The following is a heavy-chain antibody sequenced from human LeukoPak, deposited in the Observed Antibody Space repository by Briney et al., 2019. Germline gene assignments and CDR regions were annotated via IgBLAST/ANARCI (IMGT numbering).Heavy chain of an antibody. Sequence: GRSLRLSCAASGFTFSSYALHWVRQSPGKGLEWVAVISYHGTNKYYADSVKGRFTISRDNSGNTLFLQMNSLRPEDSALYYCARDQYDILTGYRHDAFDIWGQGTMVTVSS. J-gene: IGHJ3*02. CDR2: ISYHGTNK. CDR3: ARDQYDILTGYRHDAFDI. D-gene: IGHD3-9*01. V-gene: IGHV3-30-3*01. CDR1: GFTFSSYA.